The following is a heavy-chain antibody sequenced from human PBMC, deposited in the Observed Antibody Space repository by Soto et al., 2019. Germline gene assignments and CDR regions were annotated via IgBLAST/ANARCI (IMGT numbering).Heavy chain of an antibody. D-gene: IGHD6-13*01. CDR3: AAPPLIAAAGTRYYYYYGMDV. CDR2: ISGSGGST. CDR1: GFTFSSYA. V-gene: IGHV3-23*01. J-gene: IGHJ6*02. Sequence: GGSLRLSCAASGFTFSSYAMSWVRQAPGKGLEWVSAISGSGGSTYYADSVKGRFTISRDNSKNTLYLQMNSLRAEDTAVYYCAAPPLIAAAGTRYYYYYGMDVWGQGTTVTVSS.